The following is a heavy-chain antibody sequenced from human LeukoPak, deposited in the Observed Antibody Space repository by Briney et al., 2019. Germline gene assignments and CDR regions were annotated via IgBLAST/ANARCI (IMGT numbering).Heavy chain of an antibody. J-gene: IGHJ4*02. CDR3: ARTYSGYDLPDY. D-gene: IGHD5-12*01. V-gene: IGHV1-18*01. Sequence: ASVKVSCKASGYTFTSYGISWVRQAPGQGLGWMGWISAYNGNTNYAQKLQGRVTMTTDTSTSTAYMELRSLRSDDTAVYYCARTYSGYDLPDYWGQGTLVTVSS. CDR2: ISAYNGNT. CDR1: GYTFTSYG.